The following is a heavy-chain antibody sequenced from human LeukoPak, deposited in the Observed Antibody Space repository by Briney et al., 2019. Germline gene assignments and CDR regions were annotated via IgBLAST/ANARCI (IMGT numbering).Heavy chain of an antibody. CDR1: GFTFSSYS. J-gene: IGHJ3*02. V-gene: IGHV3-21*01. D-gene: IGHD3-22*01. CDR2: VSSSSSYI. Sequence: GGSLRLSCAAAGFTFSSYSMNWVRQAPGKGLEWVSSVSSSSSYIYYADSVKGRFTISRDNAKNSLYLQMKSLRAEDTAVYYCARGKSYYYDSRVDHGLRAFDIWGQGTMVTVSS. CDR3: ARGKSYYYDSRVDHGLRAFDI.